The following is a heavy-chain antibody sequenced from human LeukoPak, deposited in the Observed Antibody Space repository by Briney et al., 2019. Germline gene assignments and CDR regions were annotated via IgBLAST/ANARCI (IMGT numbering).Heavy chain of an antibody. J-gene: IGHJ6*03. Sequence: GESLKISCKGSGYSFSSYWIGWVRQMPGKGLEWMGIIYPGDSDTRYSPSFQGQVTISADKSTSTAYLQWSSLKASDTAIYYCARQGAAWFEKYYYYYMDVWGKGTTVTVSS. V-gene: IGHV5-51*01. D-gene: IGHD1-26*01. CDR2: IYPGDSDT. CDR1: GYSFSSYW. CDR3: ARQGAAWFEKYYYYYMDV.